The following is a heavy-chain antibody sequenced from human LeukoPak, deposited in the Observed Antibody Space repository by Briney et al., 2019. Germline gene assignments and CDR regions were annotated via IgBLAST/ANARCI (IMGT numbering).Heavy chain of an antibody. J-gene: IGHJ4*02. Sequence: SETLSLTCTVSGGSISSSSYYWGWIRQPPGKGREWIISIYYSGSTYYNPSLKSRVTISVVTSKNQFSLKLSSVTAADTAVYYCARQYYVVYWGQGTLVTVSS. V-gene: IGHV4-39*01. CDR3: ARQYYVVY. CDR1: GGSISSSSYY. CDR2: IYYSGST.